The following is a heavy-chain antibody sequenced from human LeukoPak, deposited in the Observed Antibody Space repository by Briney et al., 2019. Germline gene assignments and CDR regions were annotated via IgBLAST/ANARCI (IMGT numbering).Heavy chain of an antibody. Sequence: PSETLSLTCTVSSRSINIITYYWGWIRQPPGRGLEWIGRIYYRESTYYNPDGQSRVPISVDTSKNPFSLKLSSVTGADTAVYYCARASHGWYFDLWGRGTLVTVSS. J-gene: IGHJ2*01. V-gene: IGHV4-39*07. CDR1: SRSINIITYY. CDR2: IYYREST. CDR3: ARASHGWYFDL. D-gene: IGHD6-6*01.